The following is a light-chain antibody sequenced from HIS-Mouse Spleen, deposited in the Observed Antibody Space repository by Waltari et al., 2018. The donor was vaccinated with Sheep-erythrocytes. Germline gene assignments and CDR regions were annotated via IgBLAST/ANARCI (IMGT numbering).Light chain of an antibody. V-gene: IGLV2-23*01. CDR1: SSDVGSYNL. Sequence: QSALTQPVSVSGSPGQSITISCTGTSSDVGSYNLVSWYQQHPGKAPKLMIYEGSKRPSGVSNGFSGSKSGNTASLTISGLQAEDEADYYCCSYAGSSTPWVFGGGTKLTVL. CDR3: CSYAGSSTPWV. CDR2: EGS. J-gene: IGLJ3*02.